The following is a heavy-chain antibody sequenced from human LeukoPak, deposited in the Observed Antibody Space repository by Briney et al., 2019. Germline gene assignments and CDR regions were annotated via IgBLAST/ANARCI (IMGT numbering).Heavy chain of an antibody. D-gene: IGHD5-18*01. CDR3: ARTTEGGYTYDYFYYYYMDV. Sequence: SETLSLTCTVSGGSISSYYWNWIRRPPGKGLEWIGYIYYSGSTNYNPSLKSRVTISVDTSKNQFSLKLSSVTAADTAVYYCARTTEGGYTYDYFYYYYMDVWGKGTTVTISS. V-gene: IGHV4-59*01. CDR1: GGSISSYY. J-gene: IGHJ6*03. CDR2: IYYSGST.